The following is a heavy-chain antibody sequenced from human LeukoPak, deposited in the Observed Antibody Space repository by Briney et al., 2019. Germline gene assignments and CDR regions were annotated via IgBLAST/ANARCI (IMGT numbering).Heavy chain of an antibody. V-gene: IGHV3-21*01. CDR3: GRAFPPLRTSSAGDL. J-gene: IGHJ4*02. CDR1: GFTFSDYD. D-gene: IGHD3-16*01. Sequence: GGSLRLSCSASGFTFSDYDMNWVCQAPGKGLGWVSSISYLSSHVYYGDSVKGRFSISRDNAKNSLYLQMNSLGAEDTAIYYCGRAFPPLRTSSAGDLWGQGILATVSS. CDR2: ISYLSSHV.